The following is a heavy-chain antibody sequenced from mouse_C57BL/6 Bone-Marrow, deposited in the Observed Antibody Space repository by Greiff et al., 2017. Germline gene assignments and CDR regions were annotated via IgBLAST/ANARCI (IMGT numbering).Heavy chain of an antibody. Sequence: QVQLQQPGAELVMPGASVKLSCKASGYTFTSYWMHWVKQRPGRGLEWIGEIDPSDSYTNYNQKFKGKSTLTVDKSSSTAYMQLSSLTSEDSAVYYCARNYYGSSYYFDYWGQGTTLTVSS. CDR3: ARNYYGSSYYFDY. J-gene: IGHJ2*01. CDR1: GYTFTSYW. CDR2: IDPSDSYT. V-gene: IGHV1-69*01. D-gene: IGHD1-1*01.